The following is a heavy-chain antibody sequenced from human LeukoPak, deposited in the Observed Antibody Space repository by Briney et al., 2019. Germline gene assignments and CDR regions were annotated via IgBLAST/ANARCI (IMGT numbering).Heavy chain of an antibody. CDR1: GFTVSSNY. Sequence: GGSLRLSCAASGFTVSSNYMSWVRQAPGKGLEWVSAIYSGGTTFYADSVKGRFTISRHNSKNTLYLQMSSLRTEDSAVYFCARASSFGSSSSLFDFWGQGTLVTVSS. D-gene: IGHD6-6*01. J-gene: IGHJ4*02. CDR3: ARASSFGSSSSLFDF. V-gene: IGHV3-53*04. CDR2: IYSGGTT.